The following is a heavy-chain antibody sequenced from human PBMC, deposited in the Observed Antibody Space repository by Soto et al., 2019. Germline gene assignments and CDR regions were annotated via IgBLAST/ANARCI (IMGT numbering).Heavy chain of an antibody. D-gene: IGHD3-10*01. Sequence: QVQLQESGPGLVKPAGTLSLTCAVSGDSISSNYWWTWVRQSQGKGLVGIGEFYHDGYISYNQSFNSRITISMDRSSNQLSLELRSVPGADTAVFSCAINPRRANYQQCWGQRTLVTESS. J-gene: IGHJ4*02. CDR3: AINPRRANYQQC. CDR2: FYHDGYI. V-gene: IGHV4-4*01. CDR1: GDSISSNYW.